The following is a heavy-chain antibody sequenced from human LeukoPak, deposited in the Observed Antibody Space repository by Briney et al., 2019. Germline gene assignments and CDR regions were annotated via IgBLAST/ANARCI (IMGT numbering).Heavy chain of an antibody. V-gene: IGHV3-30*09. Sequence: PGGSLRLSCAASGFSFSDFAMPWVRQAPGKGLEWVAVMPFDGSKKYYADSMKGRFDVSRDNSKSTVYLEMNSLRPEDTAVYYCVREGGSVLRQGWSDSWGQGTRVTVSS. CDR2: MPFDGSKK. J-gene: IGHJ5*01. CDR1: GFSFSDFA. D-gene: IGHD3-3*01. CDR3: VREGGSVLRQGWSDS.